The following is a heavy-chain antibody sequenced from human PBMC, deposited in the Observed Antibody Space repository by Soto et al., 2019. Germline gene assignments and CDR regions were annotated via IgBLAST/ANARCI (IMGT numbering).Heavy chain of an antibody. Sequence: GGSLRLSCAASGFTFSSYAMHWVRQAPGKGLEGVAVISYDGSNKYYADSVKGRFTISRDNSKNTLYLQMNSLRAEDTAVYYCARVRYSYGRLSDSYYYGMDVWGQGTTVTVSS. CDR3: ARVRYSYGRLSDSYYYGMDV. J-gene: IGHJ6*02. CDR2: ISYDGSNK. CDR1: GFTFSSYA. V-gene: IGHV3-30-3*01. D-gene: IGHD5-18*01.